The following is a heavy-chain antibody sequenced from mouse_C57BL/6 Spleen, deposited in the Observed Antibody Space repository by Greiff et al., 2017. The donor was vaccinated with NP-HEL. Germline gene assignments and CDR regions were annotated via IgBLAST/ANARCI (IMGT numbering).Heavy chain of an antibody. D-gene: IGHD2-2*01. CDR2: IYPGNSDT. Sequence: VQLQQSGTVLARPGASVKMSCKTSGYTFTSYWMHWVKQRPGQGLEWIGAIYPGNSDTSYNQKFKGKAKLTAVTSASTAYMELSSLTNEDSAVYYCTRGWLRREAWFAYWGQGTLVTVSA. J-gene: IGHJ3*01. CDR3: TRGWLRREAWFAY. V-gene: IGHV1-5*01. CDR1: GYTFTSYW.